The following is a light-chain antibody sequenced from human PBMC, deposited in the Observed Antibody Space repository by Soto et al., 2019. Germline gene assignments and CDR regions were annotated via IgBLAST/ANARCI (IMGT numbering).Light chain of an antibody. Sequence: QSALTQPPSASGSPGQSVTISCTGTSSDVGGYNYVSWYQQHPDKAPKLMIYEVSKRPSVVPDRFSGSKSGNTASLTVSGLQAEDEADYYCSSYAGSNILLFGGGTKLTVL. J-gene: IGLJ2*01. CDR2: EVS. CDR3: SSYAGSNILL. CDR1: SSDVGGYNY. V-gene: IGLV2-8*01.